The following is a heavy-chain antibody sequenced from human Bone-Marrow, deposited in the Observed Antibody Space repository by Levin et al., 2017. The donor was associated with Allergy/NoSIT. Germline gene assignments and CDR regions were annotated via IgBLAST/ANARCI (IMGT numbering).Heavy chain of an antibody. D-gene: IGHD5-12*01. Sequence: TGESLKISCAASGFTFSTYTMNWVRQAPGKGLDWVSSITSSSSYIYYADSVKGRFTISRDNAKNSLYLQMNSLRVEDTAVYYCARGLEYSGLPWGQGTLVTVSS. J-gene: IGHJ5*02. CDR2: ITSSSSYI. CDR1: GFTFSTYT. V-gene: IGHV3-21*01. CDR3: ARGLEYSGLP.